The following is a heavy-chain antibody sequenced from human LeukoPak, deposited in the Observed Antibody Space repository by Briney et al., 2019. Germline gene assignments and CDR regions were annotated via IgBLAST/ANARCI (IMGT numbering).Heavy chain of an antibody. V-gene: IGHV3-64D*06. CDR1: RFNLSSYN. Sequence: PGGSLRLSCSASRFNLSSYNMHWVRQAPGKGLEFGSGVSSDWGTTDYADSARDRFTISRDNSKNTLYLQMSSLRAEDTAIYYCVRGLYGLGWDYWGPGTLVTVSS. D-gene: IGHD3-10*01. J-gene: IGHJ4*02. CDR3: VRGLYGLGWDY. CDR2: VSSDWGTT.